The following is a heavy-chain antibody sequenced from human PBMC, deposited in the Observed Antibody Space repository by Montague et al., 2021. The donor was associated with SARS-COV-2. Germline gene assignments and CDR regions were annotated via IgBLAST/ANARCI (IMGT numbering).Heavy chain of an antibody. CDR1: GGSISSTSYY. CDR2: IYYSGST. V-gene: IGHV4-31*03. J-gene: IGHJ4*02. CDR3: ASQTGSYYNDFDL. D-gene: IGHD1-26*01. Sequence: TLSLTCSVSGGSISSTSYYWSWIRQHPGKGLECIGYIYYSGSTFYNPSLKSRLTISVDTSKNRFSLKLSSVTAADTAVYFCASQTGSYYNDFDLWGQGTLVTVSS.